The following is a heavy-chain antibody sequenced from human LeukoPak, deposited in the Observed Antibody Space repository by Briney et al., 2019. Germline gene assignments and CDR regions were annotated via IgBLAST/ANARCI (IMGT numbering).Heavy chain of an antibody. D-gene: IGHD3-22*01. V-gene: IGHV1-18*01. CDR1: GYTFTSYG. CDR3: ARDHSRNYYDSSGYYFVSVWFDP. CDR2: ISAYNGNT. J-gene: IGHJ5*02. Sequence: GASVKVSCTASGYTFTSYGISWVRQAPGQGLEWMGWISAYNGNTNYAQKLQGRGTMTTDTSTSTAYMELRSLRSDDTAVYHCARDHSRNYYDSSGYYFVSVWFDPWGQGTLVTVSS.